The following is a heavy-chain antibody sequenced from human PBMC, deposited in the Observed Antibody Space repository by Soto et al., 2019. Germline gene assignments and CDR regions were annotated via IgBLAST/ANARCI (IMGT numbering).Heavy chain of an antibody. J-gene: IGHJ6*02. CDR2: INNAGTT. Sequence: EVQLVESGRTLVQPGGSLKLSCAASGFDASVNFMTWVRQAPGKGLEWVSAINNAGTTFYADSVKGRFTISRDDSKNTLFLQMNSLRVEDTAMYYCVRENYYYGMDVWGQGTAVTVSS. CDR3: VRENYYYGMDV. V-gene: IGHV3-66*01. CDR1: GFDASVNF.